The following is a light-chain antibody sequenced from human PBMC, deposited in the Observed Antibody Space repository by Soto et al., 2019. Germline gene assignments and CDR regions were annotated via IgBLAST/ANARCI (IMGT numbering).Light chain of an antibody. CDR3: QQFGRSPVT. CDR1: QSLSGNS. J-gene: IGKJ4*01. Sequence: EIVLTQSPGTLSLSPGERVTLSCRASQSLSGNSLAWYQQKPGQAPRLLIYGVSIRATGIPDRFSGRGSGTDFTLSISRLEPEDFAVYFCQQFGRSPVTFGGGTRVEIK. CDR2: GVS. V-gene: IGKV3-20*01.